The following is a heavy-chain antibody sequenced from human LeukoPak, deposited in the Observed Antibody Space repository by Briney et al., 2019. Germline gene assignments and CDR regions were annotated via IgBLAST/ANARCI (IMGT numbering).Heavy chain of an antibody. J-gene: IGHJ4*02. V-gene: IGHV1-46*01. CDR3: ARTSFRVGLGSPERY. CDR2: INPSGGST. CDR1: GYTFTSYY. D-gene: IGHD1-26*01. Sequence: GASVKVSCKASGYTFTSYYMHWVRQAPGQGLEWMGIINPSGGSTSYAQKFQGRVSMTTDSSTSTAYMELRSLRSDDTGVYYCARTSFRVGLGSPERYWGQGTLVTVSS.